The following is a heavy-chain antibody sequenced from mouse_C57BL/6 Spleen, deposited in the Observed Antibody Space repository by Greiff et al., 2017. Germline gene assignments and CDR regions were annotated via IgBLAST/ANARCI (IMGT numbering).Heavy chain of an antibody. CDR2: IDPSDSET. CDR1: GYTFTSYW. J-gene: IGHJ2*01. CDR3: ASQDYYSNYGDFDY. Sequence: VQLQQSGAELVRPGSSVKLSCKASGYTFTSYWMHWVKQRPIQGLEWIGNIDPSDSETHYNQKFKDKATLTVDKSSSTAYMQLRILTSGDSAVYYCASQDYYSNYGDFDYWGQSTTLTVSS. V-gene: IGHV1-52*01. D-gene: IGHD2-5*01.